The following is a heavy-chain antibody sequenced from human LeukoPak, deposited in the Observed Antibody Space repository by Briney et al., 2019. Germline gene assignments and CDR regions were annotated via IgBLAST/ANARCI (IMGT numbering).Heavy chain of an antibody. J-gene: IGHJ6*02. CDR1: GFTFDDYA. V-gene: IGHV3-9*01. Sequence: GGSLRLSCAASGFTFDDYAMHWVRQAPGKGLEWVSGISWNSGSIGYADSVKGRFTISRDNAKNSLYLQMNSLRAEDTALYYCAKDISLDLTIFGVVMFHYGMDVWGQGTTVTVSS. CDR2: ISWNSGSI. CDR3: AKDISLDLTIFGVVMFHYGMDV. D-gene: IGHD3-3*01.